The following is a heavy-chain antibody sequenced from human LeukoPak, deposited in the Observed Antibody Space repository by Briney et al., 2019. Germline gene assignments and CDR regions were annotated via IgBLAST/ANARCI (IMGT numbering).Heavy chain of an antibody. CDR3: ASSRGSGSYYMDYYYYYYGMDV. CDR2: IYYSGST. J-gene: IGHJ6*02. Sequence: SQTLSLTCTVSGGSISSGDYYWSWIRQPPGKGLEWIGYIYYSGSTYYNPSLKSRVTISVDTSKNQFSLKLSSVTAADTAVYYCASSRGSGSYYMDYYYYYYGMDVWGQGTTVTVSS. V-gene: IGHV4-30-4*01. D-gene: IGHD3-10*01. CDR1: GGSISSGDYY.